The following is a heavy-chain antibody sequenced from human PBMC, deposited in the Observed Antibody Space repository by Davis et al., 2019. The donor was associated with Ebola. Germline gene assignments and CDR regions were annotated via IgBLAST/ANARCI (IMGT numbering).Heavy chain of an antibody. CDR1: GFTFSSYS. J-gene: IGHJ6*02. Sequence: GESLKIFCAASGFTFSSYSMNWVRQAPGRGLEWVSYISSSSTTKYYADSVKGRFTISRDNAKNSLYLQMNSLRDEDTAVYYCARDLLEPLYYYYGMDVWGQGTTVTVSS. CDR2: ISSSSTTK. V-gene: IGHV3-48*02. D-gene: IGHD1-1*01. CDR3: ARDLLEPLYYYYGMDV.